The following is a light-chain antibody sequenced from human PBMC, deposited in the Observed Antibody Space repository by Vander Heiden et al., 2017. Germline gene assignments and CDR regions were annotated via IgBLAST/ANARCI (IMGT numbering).Light chain of an antibody. CDR3: QQSYSTPYT. J-gene: IGKJ2*01. V-gene: IGKV1-39*01. Sequence: DIQMTQPPSSLSASVGDRVTITCRASQSISSYLNWYQQKPGKAPKLLIYAASSLQSGGPSRFSGSGSGTDFTLTISSLQPEDFATYYCQQSYSTPYTFGQGTKLEIK. CDR1: QSISSY. CDR2: AAS.